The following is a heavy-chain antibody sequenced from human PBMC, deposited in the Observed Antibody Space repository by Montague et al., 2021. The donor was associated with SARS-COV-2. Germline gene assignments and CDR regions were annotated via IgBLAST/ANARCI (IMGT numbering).Heavy chain of an antibody. CDR1: GFSLSTSGMC. V-gene: IGHV2-70*01. J-gene: IGHJ4*02. D-gene: IGHD6-19*01. Sequence: PVLVKPTQTLTLTRTFSGFSLSTSGMCMSWIRQPPGKALEWLALIDWDDDKYYSTSLKTRLTISKDTSKNQVVLTMTNMDPVDTATYYCARISAWYSSGWSAFDYWGQGTLVTVSS. CDR2: IDWDDDK. CDR3: ARISAWYSSGWSAFDY.